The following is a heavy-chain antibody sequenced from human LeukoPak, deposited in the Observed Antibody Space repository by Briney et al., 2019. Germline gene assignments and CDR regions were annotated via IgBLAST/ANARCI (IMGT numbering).Heavy chain of an antibody. J-gene: IGHJ4*02. V-gene: IGHV1-69*13. CDR3: AGAGYGSGSYFDY. CDR1: GGTFSSYA. CDR2: IIPIFGTA. D-gene: IGHD3-10*01. Sequence: SVKVSCKASGGTFSSYAISWVRQAPGQGLEWMGGIIPIFGTANYAQKFQGRVTNTADESTSTAYMELSSLRSEDTAVYYCAGAGYGSGSYFDYWGQGTLVTVSS.